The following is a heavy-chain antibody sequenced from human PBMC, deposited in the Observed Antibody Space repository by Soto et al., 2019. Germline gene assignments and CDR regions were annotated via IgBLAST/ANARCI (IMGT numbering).Heavy chain of an antibody. Sequence: PGGSLRLSXAASGFTFSSYSMNWVRQAPGKGLEWVSSISSSSSYIYYADSVKGRFTISRDNAKNSLYLQMNSLRAEDTAVYYCASDYYDFWSGYYDYWGQGTLVTVSS. V-gene: IGHV3-21*01. J-gene: IGHJ4*02. D-gene: IGHD3-3*01. CDR1: GFTFSSYS. CDR3: ASDYYDFWSGYYDY. CDR2: ISSSSSYI.